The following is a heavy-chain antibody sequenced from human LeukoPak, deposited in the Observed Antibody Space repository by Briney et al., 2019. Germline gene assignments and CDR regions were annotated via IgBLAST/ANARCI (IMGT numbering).Heavy chain of an antibody. CDR1: GGSFSGYY. D-gene: IGHD4-17*01. V-gene: IGHV4-34*01. Sequence: SETLSLTCAVYGGSFSGYYWSWIRQPPAKGLEWIGEINHRGSTNYNPSLKSRVTISVDTSKNQFSLRLSSVTAADTAVYYCARRIHYGDYVIDYWGQGTLVTVSS. CDR2: INHRGST. CDR3: ARRIHYGDYVIDY. J-gene: IGHJ4*02.